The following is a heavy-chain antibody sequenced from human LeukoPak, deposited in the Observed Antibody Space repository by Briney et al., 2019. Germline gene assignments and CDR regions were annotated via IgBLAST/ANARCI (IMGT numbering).Heavy chain of an antibody. Sequence: ASVKVSCKASGYTFTSYYMHWVRQAPGQGLEWMGTINPRGGSTSYALKLQGRVTMTRDMSTSTVYMELSSLRSEDTAVYYCARDAGGPYINSSEWFDPWGQGTLVTVSS. V-gene: IGHV1-46*01. D-gene: IGHD6-6*01. CDR2: INPRGGST. CDR3: ARDAGGPYINSSEWFDP. CDR1: GYTFTSYY. J-gene: IGHJ5*02.